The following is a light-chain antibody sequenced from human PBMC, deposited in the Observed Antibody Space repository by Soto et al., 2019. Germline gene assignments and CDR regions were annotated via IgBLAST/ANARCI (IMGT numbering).Light chain of an antibody. CDR2: WAS. J-gene: IGKJ3*01. CDR1: QSVLYSSDNKNY. CDR3: QQYYSLPLT. Sequence: DIVMTQSPESLAVSLGERATINCKSSQSVLYSSDNKNYLSWYQQNPGHPPKLLIYWASTRESGVPDRFSGSGSGTDFTLTISSLQAEDVAVYYCQQYYSLPLTFGPGTKVDVK. V-gene: IGKV4-1*01.